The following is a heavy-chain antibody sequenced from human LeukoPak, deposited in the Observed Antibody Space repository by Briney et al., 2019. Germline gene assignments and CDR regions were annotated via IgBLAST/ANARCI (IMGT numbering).Heavy chain of an antibody. CDR2: IIPILGIA. CDR1: GGTFSSYA. CDR3: ARDVYDYVWGSYRLSDY. V-gene: IGHV1-69*04. Sequence: SVKVSCKASGGTFSSYAISWVRQAPGQGLEWMGRIIPILGIANYAQKFQGRDTITADKSTSTAYMELSSLRSEDTAVYYCARDVYDYVWGSYRLSDYWGQGTLVTVSS. D-gene: IGHD3-16*02. J-gene: IGHJ4*02.